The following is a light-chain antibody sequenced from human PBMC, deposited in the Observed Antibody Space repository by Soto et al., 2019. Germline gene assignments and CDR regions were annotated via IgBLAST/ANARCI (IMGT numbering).Light chain of an antibody. CDR3: CSYATSRTLV. J-gene: IGLJ3*02. V-gene: IGLV2-23*01. CDR1: SSDVGSYNL. Sequence: QSALTQTASVSASPGQSITISCSGTSSDVGSYNLVSWYQHYPGKAPKLIIYEGSRRPSGVCDRFSGPKSGNTASLTISGLQAEDEADYYCCSYATSRTLVLGGGTNLTVL. CDR2: EGS.